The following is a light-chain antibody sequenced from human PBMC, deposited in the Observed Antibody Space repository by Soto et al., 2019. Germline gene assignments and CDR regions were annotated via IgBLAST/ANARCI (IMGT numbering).Light chain of an antibody. CDR2: DAS. CDR3: LQYHSYWT. CDR1: QSISYW. J-gene: IGKJ1*01. V-gene: IGKV1-5*01. Sequence: DIQMTQSPSTLSASLGDRVTITCRASQSISYWLAWYQQKPGTAPKLLISDASSLRSGVPSRFSGRGSGTEFTLTISGRHPGDFASYFCLQYHSYWTFGQGTKVEIK.